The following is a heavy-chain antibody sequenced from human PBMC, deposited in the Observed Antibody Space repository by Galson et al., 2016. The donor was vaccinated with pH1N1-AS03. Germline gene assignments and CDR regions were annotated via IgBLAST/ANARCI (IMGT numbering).Heavy chain of an antibody. D-gene: IGHD1-26*01. V-gene: IGHV1-3*01. CDR1: GYTFISYV. Sequence: SVKVSCKASGYTFISYVMHWVRQAPGQRLEWMGWINAGNGNTTYSQSFQGRVTITRDTSASKAYMELSSLRSEDTAVYYCARGRGSYGMDVWGPGTMVIVSS. CDR3: ARGRGSYGMDV. J-gene: IGHJ6*02. CDR2: INAGNGNT.